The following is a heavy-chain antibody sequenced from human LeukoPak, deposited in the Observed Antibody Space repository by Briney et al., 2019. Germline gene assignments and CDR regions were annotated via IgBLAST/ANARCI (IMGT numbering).Heavy chain of an antibody. V-gene: IGHV3-11*04. CDR3: AREWSGFGELPDY. Sequence: GGSLRLSCAASGFSFSDYYMRWIRQAPGKGLELISYITSTGITFYADSVKGRFTISRDNAKNTLYLQMNSLRVEDTAVYYCAREWSGFGELPDYWGQGTLVTVSS. J-gene: IGHJ4*02. CDR2: ITSTGIT. CDR1: GFSFSDYY. D-gene: IGHD3-10*01.